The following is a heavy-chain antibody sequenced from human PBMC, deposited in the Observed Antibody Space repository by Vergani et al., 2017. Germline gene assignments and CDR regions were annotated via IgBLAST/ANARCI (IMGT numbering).Heavy chain of an antibody. CDR3: AKHFRGWGSDY. D-gene: IGHD3-16*01. J-gene: IGHJ4*02. Sequence: QVQLVESGGGVVQRGGSLRLSCATSGFTFSNYDMQWIRQGPGKGLEFVAFVQFDGSNQYYSDSVKGRITLSRDFSKNTLYLQMNSLRTDDTATYYCAKHFRGWGSDYWGQGTQVIVSS. CDR1: GFTFSNYD. V-gene: IGHV3-30*02. CDR2: VQFDGSNQ.